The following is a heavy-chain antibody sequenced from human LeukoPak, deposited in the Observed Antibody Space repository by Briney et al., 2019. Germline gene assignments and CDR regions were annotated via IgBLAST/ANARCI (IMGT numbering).Heavy chain of an antibody. Sequence: PGGPLRLSCAASGFTFGTYSMNWVRQAPGKGLEWVSYISSSGCTIYYADSVKGRFTISRDNAKNSLYLQMNSLRAEDTAVYYCARVWGEGYCSSTSCHHNNYYYYGMDVWGQGTTVTVSS. CDR1: GFTFGTYS. CDR2: ISSSGCTI. CDR3: ARVWGEGYCSSTSCHHNNYYYYGMDV. J-gene: IGHJ6*02. V-gene: IGHV3-48*04. D-gene: IGHD2-2*01.